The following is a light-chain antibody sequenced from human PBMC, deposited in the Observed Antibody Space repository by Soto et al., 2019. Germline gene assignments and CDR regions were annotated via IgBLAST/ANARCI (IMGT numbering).Light chain of an antibody. CDR2: AAS. Sequence: DIQMTQSPSSLSASVGDRVTITCRASQSISSYLNWYQQKPGKVPKLLIYAASSLQSGVPSRFSGSGSGTDFTLTISSLEPEDFAVYYCQQRSNWPWTFGQGTKVEIK. CDR3: QQRSNWPWT. V-gene: IGKV1-39*01. CDR1: QSISSY. J-gene: IGKJ1*01.